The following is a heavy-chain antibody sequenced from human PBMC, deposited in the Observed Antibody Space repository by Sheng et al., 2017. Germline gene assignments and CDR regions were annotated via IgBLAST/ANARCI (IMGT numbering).Heavy chain of an antibody. V-gene: IGHV4-38-2*02. CDR2: IYHSGST. Sequence: QVQLQESGPGLVKPSETLSLTCAVSGYSISSGYYWGWIRQPPGKGLEWIGSIYHSGSTYYNPSLKSRVTISVDTSKNQFSLKLSSVTAADTAVYYCARDEDTYYYDSSGYVPLLLNWFDPWGQGTLVTVSS. J-gene: IGHJ5*02. CDR3: ARDEDTYYYDSSGYVPLLLNWFDP. CDR1: GYSISSGYY. D-gene: IGHD3-22*01.